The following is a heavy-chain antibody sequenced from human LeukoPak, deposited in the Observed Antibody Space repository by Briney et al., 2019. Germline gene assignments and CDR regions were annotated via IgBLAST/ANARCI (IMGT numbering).Heavy chain of an antibody. Sequence: GGSLRLSCAASGFTFSSYAMHWVRQAPGKGLEWVAVISYDGSNKYYADSVKGRFTISRDNSKNTLYLQMNSLRAEDTAVYYCARDSYSSSSEAPLYYYYYYGMDVWGQGTTVTVSS. CDR2: ISYDGSNK. CDR1: GFTFSSYA. V-gene: IGHV3-30-3*01. CDR3: ARDSYSSSSEAPLYYYYYYGMDV. J-gene: IGHJ6*02. D-gene: IGHD6-6*01.